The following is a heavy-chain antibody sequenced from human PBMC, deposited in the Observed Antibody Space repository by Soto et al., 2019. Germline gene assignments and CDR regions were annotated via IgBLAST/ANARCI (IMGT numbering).Heavy chain of an antibody. Sequence: VGSLRLSCAASAFSFSSYTMNWVRQAPGKGLEWVSSITSSSSYIYYADSVKGRFTISRDNAKNSLYLQMNSLRAEDTAVYYCARETIAVAGTASYGMDVWGQGTTVTVS. CDR1: AFSFSSYT. J-gene: IGHJ6*02. CDR3: ARETIAVAGTASYGMDV. CDR2: ITSSSSYI. V-gene: IGHV3-21*01. D-gene: IGHD6-19*01.